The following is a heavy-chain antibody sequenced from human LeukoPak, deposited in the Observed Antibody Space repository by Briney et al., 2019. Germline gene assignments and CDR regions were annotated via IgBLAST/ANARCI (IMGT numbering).Heavy chain of an antibody. CDR2: IIPIFGTA. CDR1: GGTFSSYD. Sequence: ASVKVSCKASGGTFSSYDISWVRQAPGQGLEWMGGIIPIFGTANYAQKFQGRVTITADESTSTAYMELSSLRSEDTAVYYCARRGSGSYYNEPIDAFDIWGQGTMVTVSS. V-gene: IGHV1-69*13. CDR3: ARRGSGSYYNEPIDAFDI. J-gene: IGHJ3*02. D-gene: IGHD3-10*01.